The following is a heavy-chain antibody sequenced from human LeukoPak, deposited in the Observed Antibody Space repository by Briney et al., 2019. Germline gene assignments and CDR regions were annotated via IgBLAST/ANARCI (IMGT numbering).Heavy chain of an antibody. V-gene: IGHV1-18*01. CDR3: ARRINGEYYFDY. Sequence: ASVKVSCKASGYTFTSYGINWVRQAPGQGLEWMGWISTYDANTEYAQKFQGRVTITADESTSTAYMELSSLRSEDTAVYYCARRINGEYYFDYWGQGTLVTVSS. CDR2: ISTYDANT. D-gene: IGHD3-10*01. CDR1: GYTFTSYG. J-gene: IGHJ4*02.